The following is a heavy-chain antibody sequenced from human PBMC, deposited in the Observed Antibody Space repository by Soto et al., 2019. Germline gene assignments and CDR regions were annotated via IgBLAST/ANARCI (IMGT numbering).Heavy chain of an antibody. J-gene: IGHJ3*02. V-gene: IGHV3-7*01. CDR3: ATANTPYAFDM. CDR1: GLTFGTLW. Sequence: VQLVESGGAWVQPGESRRLSGQAPGLTFGTLWRPWVRRAPGEGLEWVSNINPAGNVQQYADSVKERFTISRDNAKNSLFLQMSGLRVEDTAVYYCATANTPYAFDMWGQGTMVTVSS. CDR2: INPAGNVQ.